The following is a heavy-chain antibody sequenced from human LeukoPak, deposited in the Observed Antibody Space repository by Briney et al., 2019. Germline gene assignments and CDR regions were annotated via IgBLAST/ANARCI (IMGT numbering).Heavy chain of an antibody. V-gene: IGHV4-39*07. CDR2: IYYSGST. D-gene: IGHD3-22*01. J-gene: IGHJ3*02. CDR3: ARGPYDSSGAFDI. CDR1: GGSISSSSYY. Sequence: SETLSLTCTVPGGSISSSSYYWGWIRQPPGKGLEWIGSIYYSGSTYYNPSLKSRVTISVDTSKNQFSLKLSSVTAADTAVYFCARGPYDSSGAFDIWGQGTMVTVSS.